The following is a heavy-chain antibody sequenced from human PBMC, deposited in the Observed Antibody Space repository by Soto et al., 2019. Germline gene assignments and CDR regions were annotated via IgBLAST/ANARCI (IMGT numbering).Heavy chain of an antibody. Sequence: GGSLRLSCAASGFTFSSYDMHWVRQATGKGLEWVSAIGTAGDTYYPGSVKGRFTISRENAKNSLYLQMNSLRAGDTAVYYCARGVPYGSGSYLSRTSPPDYWGQGTLVTVSS. CDR1: GFTFSSYD. CDR2: IGTAGDT. D-gene: IGHD3-10*01. J-gene: IGHJ4*02. CDR3: ARGVPYGSGSYLSRTSPPDY. V-gene: IGHV3-13*01.